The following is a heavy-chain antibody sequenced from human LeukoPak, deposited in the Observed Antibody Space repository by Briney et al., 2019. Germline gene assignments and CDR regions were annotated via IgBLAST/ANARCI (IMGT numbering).Heavy chain of an antibody. D-gene: IGHD6-13*01. CDR1: GGSISSYY. CDR2: IYTSGST. Sequence: SETLSLTCTVSGGSISSYYWSWIRQPAGKGLEWIGRIYTSGSTNYNPSLKSRVTMSVDTSKNQFSLKLSSVTAADTAVYYCARGRSSNRGSSPSGNFDYWGQGTLVTVSS. V-gene: IGHV4-4*07. CDR3: ARGRSSNRGSSPSGNFDY. J-gene: IGHJ4*02.